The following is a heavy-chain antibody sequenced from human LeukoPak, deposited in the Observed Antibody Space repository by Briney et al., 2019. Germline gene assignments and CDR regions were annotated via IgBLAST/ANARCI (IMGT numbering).Heavy chain of an antibody. Sequence: ASVKVSCKASGYTFTSYYMHWVRQAPGQGLEWMGIINPSGGSTSYAQKFQGRVTMTRDTSTSTVHMELSSLRSEDTAVYYCAAEYYYDSSGYSGNDAFDIWGQGTMVTVSS. CDR2: INPSGGST. J-gene: IGHJ3*02. D-gene: IGHD3-22*01. CDR3: AAEYYYDSSGYSGNDAFDI. V-gene: IGHV1-46*01. CDR1: GYTFTSYY.